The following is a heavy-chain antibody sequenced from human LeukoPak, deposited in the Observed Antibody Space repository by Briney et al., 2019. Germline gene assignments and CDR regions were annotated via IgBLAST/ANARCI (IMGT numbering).Heavy chain of an antibody. V-gene: IGHV1-8*03. Sequence: ASVKVSCKASGYTFTSYDINWVRQATGQGLEWMGWMNPNSGNTGYAQKFQGRVTITRNTSISTAYMELSSLRSEDTAVYYCARGPMGVPAAIDYYYCMDVWGKGTTVTVSS. CDR3: ARGPMGVPAAIDYYYCMDV. J-gene: IGHJ6*03. D-gene: IGHD2-2*02. CDR2: MNPNSGNT. CDR1: GYTFTSYD.